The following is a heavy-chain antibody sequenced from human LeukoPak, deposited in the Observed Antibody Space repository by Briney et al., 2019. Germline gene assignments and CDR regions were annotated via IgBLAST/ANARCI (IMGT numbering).Heavy chain of an antibody. J-gene: IGHJ4*02. CDR3: ARDPPIFKYSSSWYSFDADY. Sequence: GGSLRLSCAASGFTFSSYATSWVRQAPGKGLEWVSAISGSGGSTYYADSVKGRFTISRDNSKNTLYLQMNSLRAEDTAVYYCARDPPIFKYSSSWYSFDADYWGQGTLVTVSS. CDR1: GFTFSSYA. D-gene: IGHD6-13*01. CDR2: ISGSGGST. V-gene: IGHV3-23*01.